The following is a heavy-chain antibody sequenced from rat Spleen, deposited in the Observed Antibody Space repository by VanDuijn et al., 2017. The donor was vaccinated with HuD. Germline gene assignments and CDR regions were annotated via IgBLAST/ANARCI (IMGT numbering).Heavy chain of an antibody. CDR2: ISPSGGTT. CDR3: AKDRDYGNYPNWAHNVMDG. Sequence: VQLVESDGGLVQPGRSLKLSCAASGFTFSSFAMDWVRQAPKKGLEWVGSISPSGGTTYYRDSVKGRFTFSRDNAKSILYRQMDSLRSEDTATYYCAKDRDYGNYPNWAHNVMDGWGQGASVTVSS. J-gene: IGHJ4*01. D-gene: IGHD1-7*01. V-gene: IGHV5-19*01. CDR1: GFTFSSFA.